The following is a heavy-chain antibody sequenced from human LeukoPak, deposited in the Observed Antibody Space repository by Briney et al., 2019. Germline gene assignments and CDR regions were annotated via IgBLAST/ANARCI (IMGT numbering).Heavy chain of an antibody. Sequence: PGGSLRLSCAASRFTFSGYAKYWVRQATGKGLEWVSCRDASGDHTYYADSVKDRFTISRENSNNTLYLQMNSLRAEDAAVYYCAKGSGSGWYGWFDPWGQGTLVTVSS. CDR3: AKGSGSGWYGWFDP. J-gene: IGHJ5*02. CDR1: RFTFSGYA. CDR2: RDASGDHT. D-gene: IGHD6-19*01. V-gene: IGHV3-23*01.